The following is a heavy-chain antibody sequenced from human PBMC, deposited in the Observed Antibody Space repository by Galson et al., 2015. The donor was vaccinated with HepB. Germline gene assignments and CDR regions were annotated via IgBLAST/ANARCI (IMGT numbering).Heavy chain of an antibody. J-gene: IGHJ4*02. V-gene: IGHV3-73*01. Sequence: SLRLSCAASGFTFSGSAMHWVRQASGRGPEWVGHIRSKATNKPALYVPSLKGRFTISRDDSKKMAYLHMRSLKTDDTAVYYCVRSGDFSGYSSRWGQGTLVTVSS. CDR3: VRSGDFSGYSSR. CDR2: IRSKATNKPA. CDR1: GFTFSGSA. D-gene: IGHD6-13*01.